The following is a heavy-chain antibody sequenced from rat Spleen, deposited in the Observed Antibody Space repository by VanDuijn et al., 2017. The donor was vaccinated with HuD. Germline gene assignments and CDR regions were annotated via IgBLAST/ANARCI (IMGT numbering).Heavy chain of an antibody. D-gene: IGHD1-5*01. CDR2: ISSGGGGT. Sequence: APKKGLEWVASISSGGGGTYYPDSVKGRFTISRDNAKSTLYLQMDSLRSEDTASYYCARHLHRYNFNYVMDAWGQGASVTVSS. CDR3: ARHLHRYNFNYVMDA. V-gene: IGHV5-25*01. J-gene: IGHJ4*01.